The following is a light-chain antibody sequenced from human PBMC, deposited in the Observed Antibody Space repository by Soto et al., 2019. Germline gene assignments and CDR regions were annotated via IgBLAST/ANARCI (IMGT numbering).Light chain of an antibody. V-gene: IGKV3-15*01. CDR1: QSVSSN. J-gene: IGKJ1*01. CDR3: QQYNNWRT. Sequence: ETGTSQSPSTLSVSPGERATLSCRASQSVSSNLAGYQQKPGQAPRLLIYGASTRATGIPARFSGSGSGTEFTLTISSLQSEDFAVYYCQQYNNWRTFGQGTKVDIK. CDR2: GAS.